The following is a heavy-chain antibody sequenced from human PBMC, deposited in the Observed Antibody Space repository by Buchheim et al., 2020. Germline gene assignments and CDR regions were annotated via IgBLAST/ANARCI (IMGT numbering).Heavy chain of an antibody. D-gene: IGHD3-16*02. CDR2: IYHSGST. Sequence: QVQLQESGPGLVKPSGTLSLTCAVSSGSIGSGNWWSWVRQPPGKGLEWIGEIYHSGSTNFNASLKSRVSMSMDKSKNQFSLQLTSVTAADTAVYYCTTSQGGGYLFGSWGQGTL. J-gene: IGHJ4*02. CDR1: SGSIGSGNW. CDR3: TTSQGGGYLFGS. V-gene: IGHV4-4*02.